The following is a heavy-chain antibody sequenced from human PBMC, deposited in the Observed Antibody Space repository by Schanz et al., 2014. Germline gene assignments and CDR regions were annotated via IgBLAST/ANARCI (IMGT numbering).Heavy chain of an antibody. D-gene: IGHD4-17*01. CDR1: GFTFSSYA. CDR3: ARPRFDYGEVDY. Sequence: QVQLVESGGGVVQPGRSLRLSCAASGFTFSSYAMHWVRQAPGKGLEWVAVISYDGRYKYYADSVKGRFTISRDNSKNTLYLQMNSLRAEDTAVYYCARPRFDYGEVDYWGQGTLVTVSS. V-gene: IGHV3-30-3*01. CDR2: ISYDGRYK. J-gene: IGHJ4*02.